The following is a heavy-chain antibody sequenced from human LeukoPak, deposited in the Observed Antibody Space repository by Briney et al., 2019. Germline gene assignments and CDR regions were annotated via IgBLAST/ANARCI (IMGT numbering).Heavy chain of an antibody. CDR3: ARSGGDRVEMPTIIDY. CDR2: IYYSGST. J-gene: IGHJ4*02. Sequence: SETLSLTCTVSGGSISSYYWSWIRQPPGKGLEWIGYIYYSGSTNYNPSPKSRVSILVDTSKNQFSLRLSSVTAADTAVYYCARSGGDRVEMPTIIDYWGQGTLVTVSS. V-gene: IGHV4-59*01. D-gene: IGHD3-10*01. CDR1: GGSISSYY.